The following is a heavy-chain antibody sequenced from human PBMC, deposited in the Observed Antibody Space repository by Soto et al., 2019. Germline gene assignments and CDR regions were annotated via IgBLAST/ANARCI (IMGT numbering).Heavy chain of an antibody. Sequence: QLQMQKSGPGLVKPSGTLSLICTVSGDSITSGSYYWGWIRQSPGKGLEWIGSIYSSGSTFYNPSLESRVTMSVDRSKNHFSLKLTSVTAADTAVYYCAGPNRGDYGREYFQNWGQGTLVTVSS. V-gene: IGHV4-39*02. CDR3: AGPNRGDYGREYFQN. D-gene: IGHD4-17*01. CDR2: IYSSGST. J-gene: IGHJ1*01. CDR1: GDSITSGSYY.